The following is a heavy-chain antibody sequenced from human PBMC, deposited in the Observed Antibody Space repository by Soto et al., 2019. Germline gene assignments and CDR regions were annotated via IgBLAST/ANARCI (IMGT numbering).Heavy chain of an antibody. CDR3: VRSKGGYSYGTPFDY. CDR2: ISWNSGNI. V-gene: IGHV3-9*01. J-gene: IGHJ4*02. D-gene: IGHD5-18*01. CDR1: GFTFDDYA. Sequence: DVQLEESGGALVQPGRSLRLSCAASGFTFDDYAMHRVRQVLGKGLEWVSSISWNSGNIGYADSVKGRFTTSRDNAKNSLYLQMNSLRPEDTALYYCVRSKGGYSYGTPFDYWGQGTLVTVSS.